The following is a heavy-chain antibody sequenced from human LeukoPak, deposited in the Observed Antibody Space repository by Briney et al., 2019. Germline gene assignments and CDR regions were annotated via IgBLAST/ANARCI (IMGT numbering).Heavy chain of an antibody. D-gene: IGHD5-12*01. Sequence: GASLRLSCAVSGSTSSYYWLHWVRQAPGKGLVWASRINGDGSSTSYADSVKGRFTISRDNAKNTLFLQMDSLRVEDTAVYYCARALDIVATITPIDYWGQGTLVTV. CDR2: INGDGSST. CDR3: ARALDIVATITPIDY. CDR1: GSTSSYYW. J-gene: IGHJ4*02. V-gene: IGHV3-74*01.